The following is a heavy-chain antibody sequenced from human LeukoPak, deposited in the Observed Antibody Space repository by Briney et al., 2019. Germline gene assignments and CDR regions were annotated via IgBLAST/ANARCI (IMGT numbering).Heavy chain of an antibody. J-gene: IGHJ5*02. CDR1: GFTFSSYS. V-gene: IGHV3-21*04. D-gene: IGHD6-13*01. CDR3: ARDKRYSSSWYEFWFDP. Sequence: GGSLRLSCAASGFTFSSYSMNWVRQTPGKGLEWVSSISSSSTYIYYADSVKGRFTISRDNAKNSLYLQMNSLRAEDTAVYYCARDKRYSSSWYEFWFDPWGQGTLVTVSS. CDR2: ISSSSTYI.